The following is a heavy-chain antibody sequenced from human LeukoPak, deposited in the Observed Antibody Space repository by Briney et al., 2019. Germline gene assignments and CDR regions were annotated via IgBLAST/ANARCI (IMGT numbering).Heavy chain of an antibody. D-gene: IGHD5-18*01. Sequence: SETLSLTCAVYGGSFSGYYWSWIRQPPGKGLEWIGSIYHSGSTYYNPSLKSRVTISVDTSKNQFSLKLSSVTAADTAVYYCARYQLWLSFDYWGQGTLVTVSS. CDR2: IYHSGST. V-gene: IGHV4-34*01. J-gene: IGHJ4*02. CDR1: GGSFSGYY. CDR3: ARYQLWLSFDY.